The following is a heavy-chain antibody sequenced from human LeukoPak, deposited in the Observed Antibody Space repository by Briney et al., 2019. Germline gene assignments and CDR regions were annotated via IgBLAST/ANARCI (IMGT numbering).Heavy chain of an antibody. CDR1: GFTVSSNY. D-gene: IGHD6-19*01. CDR3: ASPQGSVAGTHDAFDI. V-gene: IGHV3-53*01. J-gene: IGHJ3*02. Sequence: GGSLRLSCAASGFTVSSNYMSWVREAPGKGLECVSVICSGGSTYYADSVKGRFTISRDNSKNTLYLQMNSLRAEDTAVYYCASPQGSVAGTHDAFDIWGQGTMVTVSS. CDR2: ICSGGST.